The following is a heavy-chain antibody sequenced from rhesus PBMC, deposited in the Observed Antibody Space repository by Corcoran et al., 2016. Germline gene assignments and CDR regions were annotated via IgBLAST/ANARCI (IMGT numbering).Heavy chain of an antibody. CDR1: GFTFSSYW. Sequence: EVQLVESGGGLAKPGGSLRLSCAASGFTFSSYWRNWVRQTPGKGLEWISAFNSGGVSTYYADSLKGRFTISRDNSKNTLSLQMNSLRAEDTAVYYCAKGGRITIFGLVIQDYYGLDSWGQGVVVTVSS. J-gene: IGHJ6*01. V-gene: IGHV3S42*01. CDR2: FNSGGVST. CDR3: AKGGRITIFGLVIQDYYGLDS. D-gene: IGHD3-3*01.